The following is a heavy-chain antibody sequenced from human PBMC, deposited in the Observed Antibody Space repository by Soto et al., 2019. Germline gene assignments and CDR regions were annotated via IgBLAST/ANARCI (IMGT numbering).Heavy chain of an antibody. V-gene: IGHV4-30-4*01. Sequence: SETLSLTCTVSGDSISSNNNYWSWIRQPPGEGLEWIGFISYSGTTSYSPSLKSRVAISLDTSKNQFSLSLSSVTAADTAVYYCARGRGYSYGLDPWGQGTLVTVPQ. CDR2: ISYSGTT. J-gene: IGHJ5*02. CDR3: ARGRGYSYGLDP. CDR1: GDSISSNNNY. D-gene: IGHD5-18*01.